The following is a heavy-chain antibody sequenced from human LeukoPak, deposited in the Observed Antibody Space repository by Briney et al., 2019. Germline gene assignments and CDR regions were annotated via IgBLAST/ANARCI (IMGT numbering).Heavy chain of an antibody. J-gene: IGHJ5*02. D-gene: IGHD3-10*01. V-gene: IGHV3-23*01. CDR2: ISGSGGST. CDR3: ATEFNYYGSGSYS. Sequence: GGSLRLSCAASGFTFSNYWMHWVRQAPGKGLEWVSAISGSGGSTYYADSVKGRFTISRDNSKNTLYLQMNSLRTEDTAVYYCATEFNYYGSGSYSWGQGTLVTVSS. CDR1: GFTFSNYW.